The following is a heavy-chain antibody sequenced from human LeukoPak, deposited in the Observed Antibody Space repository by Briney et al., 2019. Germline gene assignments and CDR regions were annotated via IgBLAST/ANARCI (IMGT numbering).Heavy chain of an antibody. CDR1: GGSISSYY. CDR3: ARQGVYCSSTSCYSSYYYYYMDV. CDR2: IYTSGST. Sequence: SETLSLTCTVSGGSISSYYWSWIRQPPGKGLEWIGYIYTSGSTNYNPSLKSRVTISVDTSKNQFSLKLSSVTAADTAVYYCARQGVYCSSTSCYSSYYYYYMDVWGKGTTVTVSS. J-gene: IGHJ6*03. D-gene: IGHD2-2*02. V-gene: IGHV4-4*09.